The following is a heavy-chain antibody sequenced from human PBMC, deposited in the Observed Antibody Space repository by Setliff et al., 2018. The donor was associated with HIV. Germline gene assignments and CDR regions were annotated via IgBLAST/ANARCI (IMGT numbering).Heavy chain of an antibody. Sequence: GGSLRLSCAASGFDISVYDLNWVRQAPGKGLEWLSSISHSGNFMYYANSLKGRFTISRDNAESSLFLQMNSLTVEDTAVYYCARDLTTTTPFDLWGPGTRVTVSS. V-gene: IGHV3-21*06. CDR2: ISHSGNFM. CDR1: GFDISVYD. D-gene: IGHD2-15*01. J-gene: IGHJ4*02. CDR3: ARDLTTTTPFDL.